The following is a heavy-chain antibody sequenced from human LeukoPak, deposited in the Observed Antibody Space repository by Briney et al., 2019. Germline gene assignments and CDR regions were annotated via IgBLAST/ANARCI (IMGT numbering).Heavy chain of an antibody. CDR1: GASISYYY. Sequence: SETLSLTCTVSGASISYYYWTWIRQPPGKGLEWIGSIYHSGSTYYNPSLKSRVTISVDTSKNQFSLKLSSVTAADTAVYYCARGSSGVPGSYYPNYYYYYYMDVWGKGTTVTISS. CDR3: ARGSSGVPGSYYPNYYYYYYMDV. D-gene: IGHD3-10*01. V-gene: IGHV4-59*12. CDR2: IYHSGST. J-gene: IGHJ6*03.